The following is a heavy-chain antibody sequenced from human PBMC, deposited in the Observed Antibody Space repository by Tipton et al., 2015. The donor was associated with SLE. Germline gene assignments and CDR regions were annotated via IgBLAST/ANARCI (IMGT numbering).Heavy chain of an antibody. CDR3: ARGAPREKEYYYYYMDV. J-gene: IGHJ6*03. Sequence: TLSLTCSVSGGSISRGFFYWSWIRQPPGKGLEWIGYIHYSGSTNYNPSLKSRVIMSADTSRSQFSLELSSVTAADTAVYYCARGAPREKEYYYYYMDVWGKGTTVTVSS. CDR2: IHYSGST. CDR1: GGSISRGFFY. V-gene: IGHV4-61*01.